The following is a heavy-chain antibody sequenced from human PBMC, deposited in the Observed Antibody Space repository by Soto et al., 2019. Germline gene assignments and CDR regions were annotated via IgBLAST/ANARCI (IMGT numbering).Heavy chain of an antibody. V-gene: IGHV4-59*01. CDR2: IYYSGTT. Sequence: SETLSLTFTVTGCSIISNYWRWIRQTPGKGLECIGHIYYSGTTNYNPTLKSRVTISLDTSKNQFSLKLSSVTAADTAVYYCARDASELLGTDRYGMDVWGQGTTVTVS. CDR3: ARDASELLGTDRYGMDV. J-gene: IGHJ6*02. D-gene: IGHD1-7*01. CDR1: GCSIISNY.